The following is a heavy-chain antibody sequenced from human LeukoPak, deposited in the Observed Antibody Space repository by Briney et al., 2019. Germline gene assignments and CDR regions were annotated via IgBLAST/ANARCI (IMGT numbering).Heavy chain of an antibody. CDR3: AKERQWLRFRWGGDFDY. D-gene: IGHD5-12*01. CDR2: ISYDGSNK. CDR1: GFTFSTYA. Sequence: GGSLRLSCAASGFTFSTYAMSWVRQAPGKGLEWVAVISYDGSNKYYADSVKGRFTISRDNSKNTLYLQMNSLRAEDTAVYYCAKERQWLRFRWGGDFDYWGQGTLVTVSS. V-gene: IGHV3-30*18. J-gene: IGHJ4*02.